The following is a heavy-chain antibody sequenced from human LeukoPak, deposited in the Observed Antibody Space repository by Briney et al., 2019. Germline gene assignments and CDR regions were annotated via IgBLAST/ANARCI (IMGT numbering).Heavy chain of an antibody. Sequence: GGSLRLSCAASGFTFSSYGMYWVRQAPGKGLEWVSYISSSGSTIYYADSVKGRFTISRENAKNSLYLQMNSLRAEDTAVYYCARDWYSGSYPLDYWGQGTLDTVSS. J-gene: IGHJ4*02. CDR1: GFTFSSYG. V-gene: IGHV3-48*04. CDR2: ISSSGSTI. D-gene: IGHD1-26*01. CDR3: ARDWYSGSYPLDY.